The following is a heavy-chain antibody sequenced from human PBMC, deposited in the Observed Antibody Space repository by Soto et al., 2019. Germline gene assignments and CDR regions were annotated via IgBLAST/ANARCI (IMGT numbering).Heavy chain of an antibody. Sequence: PGGSLRLSCAASGFTFSRYWMHWVRQAPGKGLVWVSRINSDGSSTFSADSVKGRFTISRDNAKNTLYLQMNGLRAEDTAVYYCAREGVGYSYGNFDYWGQGTLVTVSS. CDR3: AREGVGYSYGNFDY. CDR1: GFTFSRYW. D-gene: IGHD5-18*01. J-gene: IGHJ4*02. CDR2: INSDGSST. V-gene: IGHV3-74*01.